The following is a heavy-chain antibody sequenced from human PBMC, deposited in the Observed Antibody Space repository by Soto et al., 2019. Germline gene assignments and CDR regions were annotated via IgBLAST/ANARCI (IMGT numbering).Heavy chain of an antibody. CDR1: GRTFNINADY. V-gene: IGHV4-39*01. CDR2: IDNGGNT. CDR3: VKRSLLMAPT. D-gene: IGHD1-26*01. Sequence: PSQTLSLTCTVSGRTFNINADYWYLAWIRQPPGKGLEWIGSIDNGGNTHYNAPLKSRVIISADTPKNQYSLSLNSVTAADTAVYYCVKRSLLMAPTWGQGIQVT. J-gene: IGHJ4*02.